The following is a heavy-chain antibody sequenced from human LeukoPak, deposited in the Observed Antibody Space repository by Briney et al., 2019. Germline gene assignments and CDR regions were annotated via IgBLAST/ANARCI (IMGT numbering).Heavy chain of an antibody. Sequence: SGGSLRLSCAASGFTFDDYAMHWVRHAPGKGLEWVSGISWNSGSIGYADSVKGRFTTSRDNAKNSLYLQMNSLRAEDTALYYCAKDSRWGMIADAFDIWGQGTMVTVSS. J-gene: IGHJ3*02. D-gene: IGHD2-8*02. CDR2: ISWNSGSI. CDR1: GFTFDDYA. CDR3: AKDSRWGMIADAFDI. V-gene: IGHV3-9*01.